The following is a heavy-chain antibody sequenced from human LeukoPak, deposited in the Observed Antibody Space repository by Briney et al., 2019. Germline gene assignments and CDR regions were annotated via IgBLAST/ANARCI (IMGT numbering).Heavy chain of an antibody. V-gene: IGHV3-74*01. CDR1: AFTFSNYW. J-gene: IGHJ5*02. Sequence: RPGGSLRLSRVASAFTFSNYWMHWVRQPPGKGLVWVSRIYVDGRTTNYADSVKGRFTISRDNAKNTVYLEMNSLSVEDTATYYCIRDFRSADLWGQGTLVTVTS. CDR3: IRDFRSADL. CDR2: IYVDGRTT.